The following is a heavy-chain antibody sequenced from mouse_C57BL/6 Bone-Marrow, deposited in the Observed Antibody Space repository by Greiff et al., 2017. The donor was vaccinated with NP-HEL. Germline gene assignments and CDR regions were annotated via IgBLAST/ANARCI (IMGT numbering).Heavy chain of an antibody. V-gene: IGHV1-26*01. CDR2: INPNNGGT. Sequence: EVMLVESGPELVKPGASVKISCKASGYTFTDYYMNWVKQSHGKSLEWIGDINPNNGGTSYNQKFKGKATLTVDKSSSTAYMELRSLTSEDSAVYYCARPFYYGNYGFAYWGQGTLVTVSA. CDR3: ARPFYYGNYGFAY. J-gene: IGHJ3*01. D-gene: IGHD2-1*01. CDR1: GYTFTDYY.